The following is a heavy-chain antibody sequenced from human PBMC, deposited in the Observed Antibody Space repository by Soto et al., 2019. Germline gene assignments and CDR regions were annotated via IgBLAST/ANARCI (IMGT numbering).Heavy chain of an antibody. CDR1: GYTFTRYT. D-gene: IGHD6-19*01. CDR2: INGGNGNT. V-gene: IGHV1-3*01. Sequence: ASVKVSCKASGYTFTRYTMNWVRQAPGQRLEWMGWINGGNGNTKYSQKFRDRVTITRDTSASTAYMELSSLKSEDAGVYYCARDGAVTGNINFDYWGQGTPVTVSS. J-gene: IGHJ4*02. CDR3: ARDGAVTGNINFDY.